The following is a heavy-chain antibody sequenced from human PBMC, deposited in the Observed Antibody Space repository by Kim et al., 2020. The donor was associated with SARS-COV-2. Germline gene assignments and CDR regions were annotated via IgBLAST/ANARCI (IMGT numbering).Heavy chain of an antibody. CDR2: INPSGGST. CDR1: GYTFTSYY. CDR3: APASYYGSGSYPLDP. D-gene: IGHD3-10*01. V-gene: IGHV1-46*01. Sequence: ASVKVSCKASGYTFTSYYMHWVRQAPGQGLEWMGIINPSGGSTSYAQKFQGRVTMTRDTSTSTVYMELSSLRSEDTAVYYCAPASYYGSGSYPLDPWGQGTLVTVSS. J-gene: IGHJ5*02.